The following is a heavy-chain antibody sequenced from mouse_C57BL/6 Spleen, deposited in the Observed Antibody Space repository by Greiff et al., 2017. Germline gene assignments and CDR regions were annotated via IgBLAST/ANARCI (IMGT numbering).Heavy chain of an antibody. J-gene: IGHJ3*01. V-gene: IGHV1-64*01. Sequence: QVQLQQPGAELVKPGASVKLSCKASGYTFTSYWMHWVKQRPGQGLEGIGMIHANGGSTNYNAKFRRKATLTVDKPCSTAYMQLSSLTAQDSAVYYCARDYYGPFAYWGQGTLVTVSA. CDR3: ARDYYGPFAY. CDR1: GYTFTSYW. CDR2: IHANGGST. D-gene: IGHD1-1*01.